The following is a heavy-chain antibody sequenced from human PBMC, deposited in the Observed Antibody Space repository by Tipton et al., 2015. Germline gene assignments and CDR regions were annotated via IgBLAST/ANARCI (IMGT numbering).Heavy chain of an antibody. V-gene: IGHV4-61*01. CDR1: GGSVNSGFYY. CDR3: ARGQDETTSGEYFTH. Sequence: LRLSCSFSGGSVNSGFYYWTWIRQPPGKGLEWIGYIFVPGSTNFNPSLRSRVTISVDTSKTQFSLELMSVTAADTSVYYCARGQDETTSGEYFTHWGQGTLVTVSS. D-gene: IGHD2/OR15-2a*01. J-gene: IGHJ1*01. CDR2: IFVPGST.